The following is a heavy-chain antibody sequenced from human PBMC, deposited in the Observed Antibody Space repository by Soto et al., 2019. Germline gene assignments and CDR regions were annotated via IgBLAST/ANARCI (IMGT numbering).Heavy chain of an antibody. V-gene: IGHV3-30*03. CDR3: ARDQLYYNDISGRPLNAFDV. CDR2: ISYDGSNK. J-gene: IGHJ3*01. D-gene: IGHD3-22*01. CDR1: GFTFSSYG. Sequence: PGGSLRLSCAASGFTFSSYGMHWVRQAPGKGLEWVAVISYDGSNKYYADSVKGRFTISRDNSKNTLHLQMNSLRAEDTAVYYCARDQLYYNDISGRPLNAFDVWGQGTMVTVSS.